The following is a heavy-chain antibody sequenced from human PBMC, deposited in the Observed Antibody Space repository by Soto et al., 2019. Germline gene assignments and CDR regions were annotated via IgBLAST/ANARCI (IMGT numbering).Heavy chain of an antibody. Sequence: SETLSLTCTVSGGSISSYYWSWIRQPPGKGLEWIGYIYYSGSTNYNPSLKSRVTISVDTYKNQFSLKLSSVTAADTAVYYCAREYYDILTGPTSWFPPWGQGPLVTV. CDR3: AREYYDILTGPTSWFPP. J-gene: IGHJ5*02. CDR2: IYYSGST. CDR1: GGSISSYY. D-gene: IGHD3-9*01. V-gene: IGHV4-59*01.